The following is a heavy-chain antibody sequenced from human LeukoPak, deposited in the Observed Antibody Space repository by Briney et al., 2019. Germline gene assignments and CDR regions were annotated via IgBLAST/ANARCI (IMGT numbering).Heavy chain of an antibody. J-gene: IGHJ6*03. Sequence: ASVKVSCKASGYTFTGYYMHWVRQAPGQGLEWMGWINPNSGGTNYAQKFQGRVTMTRDTSISTAYMELSRLRSDDTAVYYCARAAAGTYYYCYYMDVWGKGTTVTISS. D-gene: IGHD6-13*01. CDR2: INPNSGGT. V-gene: IGHV1-2*02. CDR1: GYTFTGYY. CDR3: ARAAAGTYYYCYYMDV.